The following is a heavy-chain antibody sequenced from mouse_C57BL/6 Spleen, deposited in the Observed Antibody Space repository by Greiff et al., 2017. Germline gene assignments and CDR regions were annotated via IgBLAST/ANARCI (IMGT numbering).Heavy chain of an antibody. CDR1: GYTFTSYW. V-gene: IGHV1-64*01. D-gene: IGHD1-1*01. CDR3: ARAPPYYGSSFDV. CDR2: IHPNSGST. Sequence: FQLQQPGAELVQPGASVKLSCKASGYTFTSYWMHWVKQRPGQGLEWIGMIHPNSGSTNYNEKFKSKATLTVDKSSRTAYMQLSSLTSEDAAVYYCARAPPYYGSSFDVWGTGTTVTVSS. J-gene: IGHJ1*03.